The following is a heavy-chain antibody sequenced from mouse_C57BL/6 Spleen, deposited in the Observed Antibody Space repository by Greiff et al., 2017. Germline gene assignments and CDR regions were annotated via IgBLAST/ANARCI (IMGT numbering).Heavy chain of an antibody. V-gene: IGHV1-7*01. J-gene: IGHJ1*03. Sequence: QVQLKESGADLAKPGASVKLSCKASGYTFTSYWMHWVKQRPGQGLEWIGYINPSSGYTKYKQKFKDKATLTADKSTSTAYMQLSILTYEDSAVYYCVRAEYYGSSPRWDFDVWGTGTTVTVSS. D-gene: IGHD1-1*01. CDR3: VRAEYYGSSPRWDFDV. CDR1: GYTFTSYW. CDR2: INPSSGYT.